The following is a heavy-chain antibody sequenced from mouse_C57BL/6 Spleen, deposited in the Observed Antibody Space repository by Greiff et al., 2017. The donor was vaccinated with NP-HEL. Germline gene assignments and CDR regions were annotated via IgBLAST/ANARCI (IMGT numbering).Heavy chain of an antibody. D-gene: IGHD1-1*01. CDR3: ARYYYGSSLYWYFDV. Sequence: VQLQQSGASVKISCKASGYAFSSYWMNWVKQRPGKGLEWIGQIYPGDGDTNYNGKFKGKATLTADKSSSTAYMQLSSLTSEDSAVYFCARYYYGSSLYWYFDVWGTGTTGTVSS. J-gene: IGHJ1*03. CDR1: GYAFSSYW. CDR2: IYPGDGDT. V-gene: IGHV1-80*01.